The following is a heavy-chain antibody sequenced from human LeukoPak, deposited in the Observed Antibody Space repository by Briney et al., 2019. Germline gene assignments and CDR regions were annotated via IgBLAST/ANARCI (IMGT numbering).Heavy chain of an antibody. Sequence: RASVEVSCKASGYTSTSYDINWVRQATGQGLEWMGWMNPNSGNTGYAQKFQGRVTMTRNTSISTAYMELSSLRSEDTAVYYCARGSYGYLGFDYWGQGTLVTVSS. CDR1: GYTSTSYD. D-gene: IGHD5-18*01. J-gene: IGHJ4*02. CDR2: MNPNSGNT. V-gene: IGHV1-8*01. CDR3: ARGSYGYLGFDY.